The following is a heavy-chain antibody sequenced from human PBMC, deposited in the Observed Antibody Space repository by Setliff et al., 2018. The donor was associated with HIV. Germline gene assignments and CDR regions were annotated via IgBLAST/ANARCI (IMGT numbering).Heavy chain of an antibody. CDR1: GFTFGDYA. D-gene: IGHD2-15*01. Sequence: GGSLRLSCTTSGFTFGDYAMNWFRQAPGKGLEWVSGISGSGGSTYYVDSVKGRFTISRDNSKNTLYLQMNSLGAADTAVYYCAKNIAGVCYSGLDYWGQGALVTVSS. CDR2: ISGSGGST. J-gene: IGHJ4*02. V-gene: IGHV3-23*01. CDR3: AKNIAGVCYSGLDY.